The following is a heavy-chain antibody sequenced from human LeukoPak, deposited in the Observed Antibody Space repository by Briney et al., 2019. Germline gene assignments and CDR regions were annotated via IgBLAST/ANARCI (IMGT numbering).Heavy chain of an antibody. J-gene: IGHJ4*02. D-gene: IGHD3-22*01. Sequence: GGSLRLSCAASGFTFSDYYISWIRQAPGKGLEWVPAISGSGGSTYYADSVKGRFTISRDNSKNTLYLQMNSLRAEDTAVYYCARAYYDSSGYPYYFDYWGQGTLVTVSS. CDR3: ARAYYDSSGYPYYFDY. V-gene: IGHV3-23*01. CDR2: ISGSGGST. CDR1: GFTFSDYY.